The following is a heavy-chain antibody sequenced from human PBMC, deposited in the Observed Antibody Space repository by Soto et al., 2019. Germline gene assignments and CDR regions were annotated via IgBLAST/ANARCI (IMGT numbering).Heavy chain of an antibody. J-gene: IGHJ6*02. Sequence: SGGTLRLSCAASGFTLSSYYRSWVRQPPGKGLEWFSVIYSNGKTYYAASVQGRFTISRDTSKNTLYLKLNSLRAEDTAIYYCARDKGTGTSTSGFFGMDVWGQGTTVTVSS. CDR1: GFTLSSYY. CDR2: IYSNGKT. V-gene: IGHV3-53*01. CDR3: ARDKGTGTSTSGFFGMDV. D-gene: IGHD3-9*01.